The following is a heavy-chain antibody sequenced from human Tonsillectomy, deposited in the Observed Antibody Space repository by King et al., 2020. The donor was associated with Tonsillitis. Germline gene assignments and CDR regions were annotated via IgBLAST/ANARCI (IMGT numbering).Heavy chain of an antibody. Sequence: QVQLVESGGGVVQPGRSLRLSCAASGFTFTNYTIHWVRQAPGNGLEWVAFISCGGRDKYYADSVGGRFTISSDNSKNTVFLQMNSLRAEDTAVYYCARAPVQGGGTFYALWGQGTLVTVSS. J-gene: IGHJ4*02. D-gene: IGHD2/OR15-2a*01. CDR1: GFTFTNYT. CDR3: ARAPVQGGGTFYAL. CDR2: ISCGGRDK. V-gene: IGHV3-30*01.